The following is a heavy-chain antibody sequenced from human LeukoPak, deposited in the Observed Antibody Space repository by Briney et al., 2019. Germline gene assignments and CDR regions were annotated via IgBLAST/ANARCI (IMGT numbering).Heavy chain of an antibody. CDR3: ARDLRESCSGGSCSLEDY. CDR1: GFTFSSYA. Sequence: QPGGPLRLSCAASGFTFSSYAMHWARQAPGKGLEWVAVISYDGSNKYYADSVKGRFTISRDNSKNTLYLQMNSLRAEDTAVYYCARDLRESCSGGSCSLEDYWGQGTLVTVSS. J-gene: IGHJ4*02. D-gene: IGHD2-15*01. V-gene: IGHV3-30-3*01. CDR2: ISYDGSNK.